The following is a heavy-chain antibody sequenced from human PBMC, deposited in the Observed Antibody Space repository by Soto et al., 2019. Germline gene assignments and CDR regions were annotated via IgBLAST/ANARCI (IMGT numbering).Heavy chain of an antibody. CDR1: GYTFSTYA. D-gene: IGHD1-1*01. V-gene: IGHV1-3*01. CDR3: ARGKGMEENYYCYGMDI. J-gene: IGHJ6*02. CDR2: INGGTGQT. Sequence: QVQVVQSGAEVKKPGASVKISCKASGYTFSTYAMHWVRQAPGQSLEWMGWINGGTGQTRYSQRYQDRVTITSDTSVKTTYMDLTSHRNEDTAVYYCARGKGMEENYYCYGMDIWGQGTTVTVS.